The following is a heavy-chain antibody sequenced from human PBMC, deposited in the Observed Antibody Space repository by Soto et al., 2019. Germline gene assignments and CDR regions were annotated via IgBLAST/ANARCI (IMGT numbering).Heavy chain of an antibody. CDR2: IIPIFGTA. Sequence: QVQLVQSGAEVKKPGSSVKVSCKASGGTFSSYAISWVRQAPGQGLEWMGGIIPIFGTANYAQKFQGRVTITADESTSTDYMELSSLRSEDTAVYYCARVNRGMSPHTEDVWGQGTTVTVSS. CDR1: GGTFSSYA. CDR3: ARVNRGMSPHTEDV. J-gene: IGHJ6*02. V-gene: IGHV1-69*01.